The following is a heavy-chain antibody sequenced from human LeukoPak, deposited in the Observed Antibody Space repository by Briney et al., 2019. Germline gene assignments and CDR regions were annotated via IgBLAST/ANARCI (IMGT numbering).Heavy chain of an antibody. Sequence: ASVKVSCKASGYTFTGYYMHWVRQAPGQGLEWMGWINPNSGGTNYAQKFQGRVTMTRDTSISTAYMELSRLRSDDTAVYYCARDRRYSSASGYFDYWGRGTLVTVSS. CDR1: GYTFTGYY. V-gene: IGHV1-2*02. J-gene: IGHJ4*02. CDR2: INPNSGGT. D-gene: IGHD6-19*01. CDR3: ARDRRYSSASGYFDY.